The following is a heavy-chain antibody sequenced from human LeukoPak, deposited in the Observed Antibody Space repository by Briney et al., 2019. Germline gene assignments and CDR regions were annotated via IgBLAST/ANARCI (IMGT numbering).Heavy chain of an antibody. J-gene: IGHJ5*02. CDR3: ARSDAERWFDP. Sequence: ASVKVSCKASGYTFTSYYIHWVRQAPGQGLEWMGIINPSGGSTNYAQKFQGRVTITADESTSTAYMELSSLRSEDTAVYYCARSDAERWFDPWGQGTLVTVSS. V-gene: IGHV1-46*01. CDR2: INPSGGST. CDR1: GYTFTSYY.